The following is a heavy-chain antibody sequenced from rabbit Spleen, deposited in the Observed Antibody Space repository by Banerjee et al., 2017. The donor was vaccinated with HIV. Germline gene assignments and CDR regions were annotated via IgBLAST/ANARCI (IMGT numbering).Heavy chain of an antibody. J-gene: IGHJ4*01. CDR2: INAITGKA. D-gene: IGHD2-1*01. V-gene: IGHV1S45*01. CDR1: GFSFSNKAV. CDR3: ARGSAAMTLVITGFYFNL. Sequence: QEQLVESGGGLVQPGGSLKLSCTASGFSFSNKAVMCWVRQAPGKGLEWIACINAITGKAVYASWAKGRFTFSKTSSTTVTLQMTSLTAADTATYFCARGSAAMTLVITGFYFNLWGPGTLVTVS.